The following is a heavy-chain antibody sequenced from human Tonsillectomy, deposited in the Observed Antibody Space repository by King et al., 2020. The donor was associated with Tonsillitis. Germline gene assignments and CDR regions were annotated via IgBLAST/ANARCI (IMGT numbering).Heavy chain of an antibody. J-gene: IGHJ4*02. CDR1: GFTFSSYA. CDR3: ASSPPWGSSGSPNDY. D-gene: IGHD3-22*01. Sequence: VQLVESGGGVVQPGRSLRLSCAASGFTFSSYAMHWVRQAPGKGLEWVAVISYDGSNKYYADSVKGRFTISRDNSKNTLYLQMNSLRAEDTAVYYCASSPPWGSSGSPNDYWGQGTLVTVSS. CDR2: ISYDGSNK. V-gene: IGHV3-30-3*01.